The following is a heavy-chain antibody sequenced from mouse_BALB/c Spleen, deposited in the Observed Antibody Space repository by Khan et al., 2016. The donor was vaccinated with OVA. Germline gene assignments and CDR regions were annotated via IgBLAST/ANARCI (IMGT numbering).Heavy chain of an antibody. CDR2: IFPGDDST. CDR1: GYTFTSYD. Sequence: QIQLVQSGAELVKPGASVKLSCKASGYTFTSYDINWVRQRPVQGLEWIGWIFPGDDSTKYNEKFTGKATLTKDKSSSTAYMQLSRLTSEDSAVXFCARRDYGSNLYWYFEVWGAGTTVTVSS. D-gene: IGHD1-1*02. CDR3: ARRDYGSNLYWYFEV. J-gene: IGHJ1*01. V-gene: IGHV1-85*01.